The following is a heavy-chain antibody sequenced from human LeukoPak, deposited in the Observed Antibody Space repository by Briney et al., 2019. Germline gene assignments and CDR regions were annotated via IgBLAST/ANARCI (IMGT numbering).Heavy chain of an antibody. J-gene: IGHJ4*02. V-gene: IGHV3-23*01. D-gene: IGHD4-17*01. Sequence: GGSLRLSCAASGFTFSSYAMSWVRQAPGKGLEWVSAISGSGGSTYYADSVKGRFTISRDNSKNTLYLQMNNLRAEDTAVYYCAKSINNYGDINYFDYWGQGTLVTVSS. CDR1: GFTFSSYA. CDR2: ISGSGGST. CDR3: AKSINNYGDINYFDY.